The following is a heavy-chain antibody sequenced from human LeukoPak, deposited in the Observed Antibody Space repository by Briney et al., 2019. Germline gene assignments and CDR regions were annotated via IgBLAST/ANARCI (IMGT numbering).Heavy chain of an antibody. CDR2: INHSGTT. CDR1: GGSLSGYY. Sequence: SETLSLTCAVYGGSLSGYYWSWIRQPPGKGLEWIGEINHSGTTNYNSSLKSRVTVSVDTSKNQFSLKLSSVTASDKAVYYCARRYSGSYGLYSHHSMDVWGKGTTVTISS. CDR3: ARRYSGSYGLYSHHSMDV. J-gene: IGHJ6*03. V-gene: IGHV4-34*01. D-gene: IGHD1-26*01.